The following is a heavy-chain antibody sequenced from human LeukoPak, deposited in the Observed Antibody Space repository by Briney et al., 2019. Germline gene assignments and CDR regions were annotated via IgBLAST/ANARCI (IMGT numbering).Heavy chain of an antibody. D-gene: IGHD4-23*01. CDR2: ISHSGST. CDR3: ARDHGGTIDY. CDR1: GYSISSGYY. J-gene: IGHJ4*02. V-gene: IGHV4-38-2*02. Sequence: PSETLSLTCAVSGYSISSGYYWGWIRQPPGKGLEWIGTISHSGSTYYNPSLRRRVTMSVDTSKTQFSLTLSSVTAADTAVYYCARDHGGTIDYWGQGTLVTVSS.